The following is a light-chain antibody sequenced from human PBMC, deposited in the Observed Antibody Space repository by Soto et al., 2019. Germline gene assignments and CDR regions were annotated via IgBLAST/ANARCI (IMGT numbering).Light chain of an antibody. CDR1: SSDVGSYNL. CDR2: EGS. Sequence: QSALTQPASVSGSPGQSITISCTGTSSDVGSYNLVSWYQQHPGKAPKLMIYEGSKRPSGVSNRFSGSKSGNTASLTISGLQADDEADYYCSSHTISSALQVFGTGTKVTVL. V-gene: IGLV2-14*02. CDR3: SSHTISSALQV. J-gene: IGLJ1*01.